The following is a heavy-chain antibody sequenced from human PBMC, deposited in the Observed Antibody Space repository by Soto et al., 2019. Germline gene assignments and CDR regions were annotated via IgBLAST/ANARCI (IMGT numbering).Heavy chain of an antibody. CDR2: IYHSGST. J-gene: IGHJ3*02. CDR3: ARDPSNSSGYLDPFGS. Sequence: SSETLSLTCAVSGGSISSGGYSWSWIRQPPGKGLEWIGYIYHSGSTYYNPSLKSRVTISVDRSKNQFSLKLSSVTAADTAVYYCARDPSNSSGYLDPFGSWGQGTMVPVAS. V-gene: IGHV4-30-2*01. CDR1: GGSISSGGYS. D-gene: IGHD3-22*01.